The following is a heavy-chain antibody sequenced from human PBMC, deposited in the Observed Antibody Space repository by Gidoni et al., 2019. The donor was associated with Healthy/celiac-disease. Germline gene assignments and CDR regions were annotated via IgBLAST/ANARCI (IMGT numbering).Heavy chain of an antibody. CDR2: IYYSGST. Sequence: QVQLQESGPGLVKPSQTLSLTCTVPGGSISSGGYYWSWIRQHPGKGLEWIGYIYYSGSTYYNPSLKSRVTISVDTSKNQFSLKLSYVTAADTAVYYCARDRITIFGGDYYYYGMDVWGQGTTVTVSS. D-gene: IGHD3-3*01. CDR3: ARDRITIFGGDYYYYGMDV. CDR1: GGSISSGGYY. V-gene: IGHV4-31*03. J-gene: IGHJ6*02.